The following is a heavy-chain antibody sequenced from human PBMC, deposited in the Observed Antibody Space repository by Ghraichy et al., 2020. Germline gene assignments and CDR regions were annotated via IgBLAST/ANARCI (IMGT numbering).Heavy chain of an antibody. V-gene: IGHV3-23*01. D-gene: IGHD6-19*01. CDR1: GFTFSSYA. CDR2: ISGSGGST. CDR3: AKRWGLAVAGPVDY. Sequence: GALRLSCAASGFTFSSYAMSWVRQAPGKGLEWVSAISGSGGSTYYADSVKGRFTISRDNSKNTLYLQMNSLRAEDTAVYYCAKRWGLAVAGPVDYWGQGTLVTVSS. J-gene: IGHJ4*02.